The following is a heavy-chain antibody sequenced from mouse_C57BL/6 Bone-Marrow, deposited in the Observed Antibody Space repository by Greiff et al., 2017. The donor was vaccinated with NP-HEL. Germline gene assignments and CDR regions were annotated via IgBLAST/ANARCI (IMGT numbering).Heavy chain of an antibody. D-gene: IGHD2-1*01. J-gene: IGHJ4*01. V-gene: IGHV1-5*01. CDR1: GYTFTSYW. CDR2: ICPGNSDT. CDR3: TYCNYYYAMDY. Sequence: EVQGVESGTVLARPGASVKMSCKTSGYTFTSYWMHWVQQRPGQGLEWIGAICPGNSDTSYKQKFKGKAKLTAVTSASTAYMKLSCLTNDDSAVYYRTYCNYYYAMDYWGQGTSVTVSS.